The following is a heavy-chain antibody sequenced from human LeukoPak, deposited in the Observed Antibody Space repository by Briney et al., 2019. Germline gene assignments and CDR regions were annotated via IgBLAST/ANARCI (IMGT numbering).Heavy chain of an antibody. J-gene: IGHJ4*02. Sequence: GGSLRLSCAASGLTFSIYAMHWVRQAPGKGLEWVAVIWYDGSNKYYADSVKGRFTISRDNSKNTLYLQMNSLRAEDTAVYYCAREWDSGSYYLGYFDYWGQGTLVTVSS. CDR1: GLTFSIYA. V-gene: IGHV3-33*08. CDR2: IWYDGSNK. D-gene: IGHD1-26*01. CDR3: AREWDSGSYYLGYFDY.